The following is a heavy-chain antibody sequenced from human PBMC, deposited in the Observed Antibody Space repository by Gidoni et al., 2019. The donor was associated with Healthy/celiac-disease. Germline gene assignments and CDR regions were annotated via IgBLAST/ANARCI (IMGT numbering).Heavy chain of an antibody. CDR2: IIPIFGTA. J-gene: IGHJ4*02. CDR3: ARGGTYDSSGPCGY. CDR1: GGTFSSYA. V-gene: IGHV1-69*01. Sequence: QVQLVQSGAEVKKPGSSVNVSCKASGGTFSSYALSWVHQAPGQGLEWMGGIIPIFGTANYAQKFQGRVTITADESTSTAYMGLSSLRSEDTAVYYCARGGTYDSSGPCGYWGQGTLVTVSS. D-gene: IGHD3-22*01.